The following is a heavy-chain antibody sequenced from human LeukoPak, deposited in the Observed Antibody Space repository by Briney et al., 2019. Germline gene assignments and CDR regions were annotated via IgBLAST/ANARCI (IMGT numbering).Heavy chain of an antibody. V-gene: IGHV3-21*01. D-gene: IGHD1-26*01. CDR3: ARVKFGSGGSYDAFDI. CDR2: ISSSSGYI. Sequence: GGSLRLSCAASGFTFSSYSMNWVRQAPGKGLEWVSSISSSSGYIYYADSVKGRFTISRDNAKNSLYLQMNSLRAEDTAVYYCARVKFGSGGSYDAFDIWGQGTMVTVSS. CDR1: GFTFSSYS. J-gene: IGHJ3*02.